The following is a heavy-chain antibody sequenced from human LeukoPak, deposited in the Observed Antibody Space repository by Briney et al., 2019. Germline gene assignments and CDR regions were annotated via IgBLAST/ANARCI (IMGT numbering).Heavy chain of an antibody. CDR2: ISASGGST. CDR1: GFTFSSYA. Sequence: GSLSLSCAASGFTFSSYAMSWVRQAPGKGLEWVSAISASGGSTYYADSVKGRFTISRDNSKNTLYLQMNSLRAEDTAVYYCAKVIWFGELFFDYWGQGTLVTVSS. D-gene: IGHD3-10*01. J-gene: IGHJ4*02. V-gene: IGHV3-23*01. CDR3: AKVIWFGELFFDY.